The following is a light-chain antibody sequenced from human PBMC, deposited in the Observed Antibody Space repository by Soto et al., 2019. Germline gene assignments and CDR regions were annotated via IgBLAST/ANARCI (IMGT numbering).Light chain of an antibody. V-gene: IGKV1-9*01. CDR1: QGISSY. J-gene: IGKJ3*01. CDR3: QQLNNYPPKT. CDR2: AAS. Sequence: DIQLTQSPSFLSASVGDRVTITCRASQGISSYLAWYQLKPGKAPKLLIYAASTLQSGVPSRFSGSGSGTEFTLTITSLQPEDFATYYCQQLNNYPPKTFGPGTKVDFK.